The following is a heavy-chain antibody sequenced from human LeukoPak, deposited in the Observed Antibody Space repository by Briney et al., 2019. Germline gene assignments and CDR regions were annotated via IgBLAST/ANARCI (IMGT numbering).Heavy chain of an antibody. J-gene: IGHJ4*02. CDR2: IGTSDSPI. V-gene: IGHV3-11*01. CDR3: ARRYCTNSSRYWDH. CDR1: GFTFSDYY. D-gene: IGHD2-2*01. Sequence: GGSLRLSRTASGFTFSDYYMNWIRQAPGKGLEWVSYIGTSDSPIYYADSVKGRFTISRDNAKNSLYLQMNSLRAGDTAIYYCARRYCTNSSRYWDHWGQGTLVTVSS.